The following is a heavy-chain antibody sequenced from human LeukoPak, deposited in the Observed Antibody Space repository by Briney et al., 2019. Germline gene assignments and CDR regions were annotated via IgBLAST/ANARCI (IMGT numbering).Heavy chain of an antibody. CDR1: GFTFSSYA. D-gene: IGHD3-22*01. V-gene: IGHV3-23*01. J-gene: IGHJ3*02. CDR2: ISGSGGST. Sequence: GGSLRLSCAASGFTFSSYAMSWVRQAPGKGLEWASAISGSGGSTYYADSVKVRFTISRDNSKNTLYLQMNSLRAEDTAVYYCAKALYYYDSSGYYPYGAFDIWGQGTMVTVSS. CDR3: AKALYYYDSSGYYPYGAFDI.